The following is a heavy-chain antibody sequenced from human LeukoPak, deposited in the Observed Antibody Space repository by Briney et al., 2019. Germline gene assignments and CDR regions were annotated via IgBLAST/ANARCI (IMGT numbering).Heavy chain of an antibody. CDR2: ISYDGSNK. J-gene: IGHJ4*02. V-gene: IGHV3-30*18. CDR1: GFTFDDCA. D-gene: IGHD3-10*01. CDR3: AKTGKDGSGSYYSELDY. Sequence: GGSLRLSCAASGFTFDDCAMHWVRQAPGKGLEWVAVISYDGSNKYYADSVKGRFTISRDNSKNTLYLQMNSLRAEDTAVYYCAKTGKDGSGSYYSELDYWGQGTLVTVSS.